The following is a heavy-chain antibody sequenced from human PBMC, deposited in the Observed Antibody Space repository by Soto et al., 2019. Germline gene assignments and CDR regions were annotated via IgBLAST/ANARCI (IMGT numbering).Heavy chain of an antibody. CDR3: ARGGYSYGDHLDY. CDR1: GGSISSGDYY. V-gene: IGHV4-30-4*01. Sequence: QVQLQESGPGLVKPSQTLSLTCTVSGGSISSGDYYLSWIRQPPGKGLEWIGYIYYSGSTYYNPSQKSRVTISVDTSKDQFSLNRSSVTAADTAVYYGARGGYSYGDHLDYCGQRSMVTVSS. CDR2: IYYSGST. J-gene: IGHJ4*02. D-gene: IGHD5-18*01.